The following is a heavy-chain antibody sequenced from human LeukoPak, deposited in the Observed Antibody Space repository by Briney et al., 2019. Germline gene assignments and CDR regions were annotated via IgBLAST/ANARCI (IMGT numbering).Heavy chain of an antibody. J-gene: IGHJ6*03. CDR1: GYTFTGYY. CDR3: ARASSGIAAAGTNYYYYMDV. CDR2: INPNSGGT. V-gene: IGHV1-2*02. D-gene: IGHD6-13*01. Sequence: GASVKVSCKASGYTFTGYYMHWVRQAPGQGLEWMGWINPNSGGTNYAQKFQGRVTMTRDTSISTAYMELSSLRSEDTAVYYCARASSGIAAAGTNYYYYMDVWGKGTTVTVSS.